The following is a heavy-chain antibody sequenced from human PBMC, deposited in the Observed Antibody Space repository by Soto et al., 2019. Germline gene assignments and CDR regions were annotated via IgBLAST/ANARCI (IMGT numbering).Heavy chain of an antibody. J-gene: IGHJ6*02. V-gene: IGHV4-59*01. Sequence: SGTLSLTCTRMCGSIRGYYWSWNRQPPGRGLEWIGYMYKTGSTVYNPSFKSRVTISVDTSKNQFSLKLNSVTAADTAVYYCARDLWGYCGTDCYPLDVWGQGTTVT. CDR2: MYKTGST. CDR1: CGSIRGYY. CDR3: ARDLWGYCGTDCYPLDV. D-gene: IGHD2-21*02.